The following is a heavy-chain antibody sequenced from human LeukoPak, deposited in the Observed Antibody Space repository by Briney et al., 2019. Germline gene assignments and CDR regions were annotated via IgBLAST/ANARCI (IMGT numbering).Heavy chain of an antibody. V-gene: IGHV4-59*01. J-gene: IGHJ4*02. CDR2: IYYSGST. Sequence: LVKPSETLSLTCTVSGGSISSYYWSWIRQPPGKGLEWIGYIYYSGSTNYNPSLKSRVTISVDTSKNQFSLKLSSVTAADTAVYYCARRLGVMNPFDYWGLGTLVTVSS. CDR3: ARRLGVMNPFDY. D-gene: IGHD3-22*01. CDR1: GGSISSYY.